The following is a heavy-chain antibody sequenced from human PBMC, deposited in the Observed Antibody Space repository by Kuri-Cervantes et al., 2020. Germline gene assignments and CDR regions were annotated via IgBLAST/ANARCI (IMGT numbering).Heavy chain of an antibody. CDR1: GCSISSGGYY. J-gene: IGHJ5*02. Sequence: LRLSCTVLGCSISSGGYYWSWIRQHPGKGLEWVGDIYYSGRTYYNPSLKSRVTISVDTSKNQFSLMLSFVTAADTAVYYCARENGSGSYTRYLIDPWGQGTLVTVSS. V-gene: IGHV4-31*03. D-gene: IGHD3-10*01. CDR3: ARENGSGSYTRYLIDP. CDR2: IYYSGRT.